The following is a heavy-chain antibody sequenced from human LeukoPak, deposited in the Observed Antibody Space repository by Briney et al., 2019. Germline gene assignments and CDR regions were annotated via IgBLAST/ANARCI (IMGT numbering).Heavy chain of an antibody. CDR1: GFTFSSYW. J-gene: IGHJ4*02. Sequence: GSLRLSCAASGFTFSSYWMSWIRQAPGKGLEWIGSIYYSGSTYYNPSLNYRVTISVDTSKNQFSLKLSPVKAADTAVYFCVCSTSWSKPNYFDYWGQGTLVSVSS. CDR3: VCSTSWSKPNYFDY. D-gene: IGHD2-2*01. V-gene: IGHV4-39*07. CDR2: IYYSGST.